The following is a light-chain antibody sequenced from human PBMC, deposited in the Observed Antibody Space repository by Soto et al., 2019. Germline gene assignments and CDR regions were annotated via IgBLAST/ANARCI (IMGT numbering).Light chain of an antibody. Sequence: QSALIQPASVSGSPGQSITISCTGTSSDVGDYNYVSWYQQHPDRVPKLIIFEVNNWPSGVSNRFSGSKSGITASLTISGLQAEDEADYYCSSYTNTRTYVFGTGTKVTVL. V-gene: IGLV2-14*01. CDR2: EVN. CDR3: SSYTNTRTYV. CDR1: SSDVGDYNY. J-gene: IGLJ1*01.